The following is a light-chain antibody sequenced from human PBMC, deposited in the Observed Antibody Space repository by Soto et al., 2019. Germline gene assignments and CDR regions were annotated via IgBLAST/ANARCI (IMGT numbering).Light chain of an antibody. Sequence: EIVLTQSPATLSLSPGERATLTCRASQSVSSYLAWYKQKPGQAPMLLIYDASNRATGIPARFSGSGSGTDFTLTISSLEPEDFAGYCCQQRCNLGPVLTLDGWTKVDIK. V-gene: IGKV3-11*01. J-gene: IGKJ4*02. CDR3: QQRCNLGPVLT. CDR2: DAS. CDR1: QSVSSY.